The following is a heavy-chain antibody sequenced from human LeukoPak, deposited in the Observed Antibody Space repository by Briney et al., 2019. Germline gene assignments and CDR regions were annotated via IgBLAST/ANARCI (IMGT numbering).Heavy chain of an antibody. V-gene: IGHV4-39*07. CDR2: IYYSGST. D-gene: IGHD3-10*01. CDR1: GGSISSSSYY. Sequence: SETLSLTCTVSGGSISSSSYYWGWIRQPPGEGLEWIGSIYYSGSTYYNPSLKSRVTISVDTSKNQFSLKLSSVTAADTAVYYCARSLYYFGSDSFDIWGQGTMVTVSS. CDR3: ARSLYYFGSDSFDI. J-gene: IGHJ3*02.